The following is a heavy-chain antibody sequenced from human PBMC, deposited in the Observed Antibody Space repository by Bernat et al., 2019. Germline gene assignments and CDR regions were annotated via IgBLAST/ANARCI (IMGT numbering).Heavy chain of an antibody. V-gene: IGHV3-15*01. CDR3: ARARGYCSGGSCYYDFDH. Sequence: EVQLVESGGGLVKPGGSLRLSCAASGFTFSNAWMSWVRQAPGKGLEWVGRIKSKTDGGTTDYAAPVKGRFTISRDNAKNSLYLQMNSLRAEDTAVYYCARARGYCSGGSCYYDFDHWGQGTLVTVSS. D-gene: IGHD2-15*01. CDR1: GFTFSNAW. J-gene: IGHJ4*02. CDR2: IKSKTDGGTT.